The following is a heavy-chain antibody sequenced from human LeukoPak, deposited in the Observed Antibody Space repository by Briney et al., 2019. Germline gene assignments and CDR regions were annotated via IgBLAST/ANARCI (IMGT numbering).Heavy chain of an antibody. J-gene: IGHJ4*02. Sequence: GGSLRLSCTASGFTFSSYWMHWVRQAPGKGLVWVSRINSDGGSTSYADSVKGRFTVSRDNAKNTLYLQMNSLRAEDTAVYYCARRIQGMAPYYFDYWGQGTLVTVSS. V-gene: IGHV3-74*01. D-gene: IGHD5-24*01. CDR3: ARRIQGMAPYYFDY. CDR1: GFTFSSYW. CDR2: INSDGGST.